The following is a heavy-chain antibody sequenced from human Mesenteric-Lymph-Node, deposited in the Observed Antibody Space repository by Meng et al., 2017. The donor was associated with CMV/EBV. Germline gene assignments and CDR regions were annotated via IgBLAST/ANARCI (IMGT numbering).Heavy chain of an antibody. Sequence: GGSLRLSCAASGFIFSAYTMSWVRQAPGKGLEWVARMKEDGSEIYYVDSVKGRFTISRDNAKTSLYLQINSLRAEDTALYYCTRGYDSWGQGTLVPFSS. CDR1: GFIFSAYT. J-gene: IGHJ5*01. CDR2: MKEDGSEI. V-gene: IGHV3-7*01. CDR3: TRGYDS.